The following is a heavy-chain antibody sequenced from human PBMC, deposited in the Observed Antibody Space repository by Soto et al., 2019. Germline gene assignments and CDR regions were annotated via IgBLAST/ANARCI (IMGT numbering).Heavy chain of an antibody. CDR3: ARYCGGTSCHYYYFYGLDV. CDR2: IKEDGSDK. CDR1: GFSFSNYW. V-gene: IGHV3-7*03. Sequence: PGGSLRLSCAAAGFSFSNYWMMWVRQAPGKGLEWVANIKEDGSDKYYVDSVKGRFTISRDNTKKSVYLQMNSLRGEDTAVYYCARYCGGTSCHYYYFYGLDVWGQGTTVTVSS. J-gene: IGHJ6*02. D-gene: IGHD2-21*01.